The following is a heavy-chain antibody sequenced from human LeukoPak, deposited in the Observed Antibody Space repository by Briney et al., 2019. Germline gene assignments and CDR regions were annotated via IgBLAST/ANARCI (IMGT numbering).Heavy chain of an antibody. J-gene: IGHJ5*01. V-gene: IGHV4-34*01. CDR2: INHSGAI. CDR1: GASFSYDY. CDR3: AKGVWAPRFDS. D-gene: IGHD7-27*01. Sequence: SETLSLTCAVYGASFSYDYWSWIRQAPGKGLEWIGEINHSGAITYNPSLKSRVTISAEKSKSQFSLRLTSVTAADTAVYYCAKGVWAPRFDSWGQGTLVTVSS.